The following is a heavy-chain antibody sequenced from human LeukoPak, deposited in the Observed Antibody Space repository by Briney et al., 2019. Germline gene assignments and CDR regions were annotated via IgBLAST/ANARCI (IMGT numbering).Heavy chain of an antibody. V-gene: IGHV3-23*01. CDR3: AKGGGIVVVPAAIY. CDR1: RFTFSSYA. CDR2: ISGSGDSS. Sequence: GGSLRLSCAASRFTFSSYAMNWVRQAPGKGLEWVSAISGSGDSSYYADSVKGRFTISRDNSKSTLYLQMNSLRAEDTAVYYCAKGGGIVVVPAAIYWGQGTLVTVSS. D-gene: IGHD2-2*01. J-gene: IGHJ4*02.